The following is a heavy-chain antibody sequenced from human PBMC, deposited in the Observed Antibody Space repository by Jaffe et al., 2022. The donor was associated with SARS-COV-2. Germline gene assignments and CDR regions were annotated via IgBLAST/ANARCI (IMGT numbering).Heavy chain of an antibody. Sequence: EVQLVESGGGLVQPGGSLRLSCAASGFTFSSYDMHWVRQATGKGLEWVSAIGTAGDTYYPGSVKGRFTISRENAKNSLYLQMNSLRAGDTAVYYCARATIFRGYYFDYWGQGTLVTVSS. D-gene: IGHD3-9*01. CDR3: ARATIFRGYYFDY. J-gene: IGHJ4*02. CDR2: IGTAGDT. CDR1: GFTFSSYD. V-gene: IGHV3-13*01.